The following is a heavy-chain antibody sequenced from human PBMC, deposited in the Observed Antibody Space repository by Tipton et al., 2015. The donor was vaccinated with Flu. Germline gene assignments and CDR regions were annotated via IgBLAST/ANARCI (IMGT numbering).Heavy chain of an antibody. Sequence: QLVQSGGGLIQPGESLRVSCAASGFTVNSNYMTWVRQAPGKGLEWVSVIYSDGTTYYADSVKGRFTISRDISKNTLYLQMNSLRVEDTAVYYCAREGGYDFWSGYYPYAMDVWGQGTTVTVSS. J-gene: IGHJ6*02. V-gene: IGHV3-53*01. CDR1: GFTVNSNY. CDR3: AREGGYDFWSGYYPYAMDV. CDR2: IYSDGTT. D-gene: IGHD3-3*01.